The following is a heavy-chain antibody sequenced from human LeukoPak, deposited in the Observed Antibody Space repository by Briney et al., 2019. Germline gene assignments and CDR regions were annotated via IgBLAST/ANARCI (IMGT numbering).Heavy chain of an antibody. J-gene: IGHJ6*03. V-gene: IGHV4-34*01. CDR1: GGSFSGYY. CDR2: INNSGST. CDR3: ARGPGGIVATIEDYYYYYMDV. D-gene: IGHD5-12*01. Sequence: PSETLSLTCVVSGGSFSGYYWSWIRQPPGKGLEWIGEINNSGSTNYNPSLKSRVTISVDTSKNRFSLKLSSVTAADTAVYYCARGPGGIVATIEDYYYYYMDVWGKGTTVTVSS.